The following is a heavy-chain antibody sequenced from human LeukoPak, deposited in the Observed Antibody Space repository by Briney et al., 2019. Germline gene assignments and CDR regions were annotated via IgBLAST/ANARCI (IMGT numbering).Heavy chain of an antibody. V-gene: IGHV4-59*01. CDR1: RGSLSTYH. J-gene: IGHJ4*02. CDR2: IYFSGST. Sequence: SETLSLTCTVSRGSLSTYHWSWIRQPPGQGPEWIGYIYFSGSTDYSPSLKSRVTMSVDTSMNQFPLNLNSVTAADTAIYYCARAVISYGGVIAKGFDCWGQGTLVTVSS. D-gene: IGHD3-16*02. CDR3: ARAVISYGGVIAKGFDC.